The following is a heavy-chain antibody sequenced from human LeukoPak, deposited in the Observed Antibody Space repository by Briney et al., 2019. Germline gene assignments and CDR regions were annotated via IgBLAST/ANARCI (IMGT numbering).Heavy chain of an antibody. D-gene: IGHD3-10*02. CDR2: IFYTGST. Sequence: PSETLSLTCTVSGAPISSSSYYWGWVRQPPGKGLEWIATIFYTGSTYYNLSLKSRITISADTSKNQFSLKLSSVTAADTAVYYCARLLFGDKRFDYWGQGTLVTVSS. CDR1: GAPISSSSYY. J-gene: IGHJ4*02. CDR3: ARLLFGDKRFDY. V-gene: IGHV4-39*01.